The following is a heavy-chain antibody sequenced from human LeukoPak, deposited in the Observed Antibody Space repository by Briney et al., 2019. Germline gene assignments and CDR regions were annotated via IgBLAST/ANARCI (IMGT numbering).Heavy chain of an antibody. CDR2: INAGNGDT. CDR1: GYTFISYA. Sequence: GASVKVSCKVSGYTFISYAMHWVRQAPGQRLEWMGWINAGNGDTKYSQKFQGRVTITRDTSASTAYMELSSLRSEDTAMYYCARGEVSHYYYGMDVWGQGTTVTVSS. CDR3: ARGEVSHYYYGMDV. J-gene: IGHJ6*02. V-gene: IGHV1-3*01.